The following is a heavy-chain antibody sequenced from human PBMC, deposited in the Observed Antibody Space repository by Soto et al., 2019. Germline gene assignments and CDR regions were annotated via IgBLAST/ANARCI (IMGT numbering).Heavy chain of an antibody. Sequence: QVQLVQSGAEVKKPGASVKVSCKASGYTITSYGISWVRQAPGQGLEWMGWISTYNGNTKYAQKLQGRVTMTTDTSTSTAYVELRSLRYDDTAVFYCAREMVRGVGSDYWGQVTLVTVSS. CDR3: AREMVRGVGSDY. V-gene: IGHV1-18*01. J-gene: IGHJ4*02. CDR2: ISTYNGNT. CDR1: GYTITSYG. D-gene: IGHD3-10*01.